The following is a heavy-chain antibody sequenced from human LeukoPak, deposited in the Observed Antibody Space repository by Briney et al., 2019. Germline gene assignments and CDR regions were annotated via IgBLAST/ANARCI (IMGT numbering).Heavy chain of an antibody. CDR1: GGSISSSNW. Sequence: PSGTLSLTCAVSGGSISSSNWWSWVRQPPGKGLEWIGEIYHSGSTNYNPSLKSRVTISVDTSKNQFSLKLSSLTAADTAVYYCARTACSGGTCYSQRGAFDIWGQGTMVTVSS. CDR2: IYHSGST. V-gene: IGHV4-4*02. CDR3: ARTACSGGTCYSQRGAFDI. J-gene: IGHJ3*02. D-gene: IGHD2-15*01.